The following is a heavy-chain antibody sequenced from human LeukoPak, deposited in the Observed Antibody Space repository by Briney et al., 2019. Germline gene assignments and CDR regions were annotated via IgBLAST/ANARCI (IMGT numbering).Heavy chain of an antibody. J-gene: IGHJ3*02. CDR2: IYYSGST. Sequence: SETLSLTCAVYGGSFSGYYWSWIRQPPGKGLEWIGYIYYSGSTNYNPSLKSRVTISVDTSKNQFSLKLSSVTAADTAVYYCARVGSGSYYAFDIWGQGTMVTVSS. D-gene: IGHD1-26*01. CDR1: GGSFSGYY. V-gene: IGHV4-59*01. CDR3: ARVGSGSYYAFDI.